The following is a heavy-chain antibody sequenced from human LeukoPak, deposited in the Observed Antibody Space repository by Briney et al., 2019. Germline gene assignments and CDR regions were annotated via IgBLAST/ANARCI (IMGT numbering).Heavy chain of an antibody. Sequence: GGSLRLSCATSGFTFSSNAMTWVRQAPGKGLECVSAITAPGDATYYADSVKGRFSISRDNSKNTLYLQMNSLRAEDTAVYYCAKGGPGGFDPWGQGTLVTVSS. D-gene: IGHD1-14*01. CDR1: GFTFSSNA. V-gene: IGHV3-23*01. CDR2: ITAPGDAT. CDR3: AKGGPGGFDP. J-gene: IGHJ5*02.